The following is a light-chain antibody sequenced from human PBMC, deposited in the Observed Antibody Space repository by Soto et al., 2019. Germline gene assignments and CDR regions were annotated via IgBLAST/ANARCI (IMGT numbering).Light chain of an antibody. V-gene: IGLV1-47*01. CDR2: RNN. CDR3: AAWDDSLSGVV. J-gene: IGLJ2*01. Sequence: QSVLTQPPSESGTPGQRVTISCSGSSSNIGSNYVYWYQQLPGTAPKLLIYRNNQRPSGVPDRFSGSKSGTSAFLAISGLRSEDEADYYCAAWDDSLSGVVFGGGTQLTVL. CDR1: SSNIGSNY.